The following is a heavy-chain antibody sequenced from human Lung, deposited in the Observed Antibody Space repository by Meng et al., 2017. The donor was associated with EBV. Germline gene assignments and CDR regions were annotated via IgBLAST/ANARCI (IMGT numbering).Heavy chain of an antibody. CDR2: IYDSGST. D-gene: IGHD6-6*01. CDR1: GASIRFGDYY. Sequence: VQWQASGPGTVTSSQTLSPTCTVCGASIRFGDYYWSWTRQHPVKGLEWIGYIYDSGSTSYNPSLISRVTISVDTSRNQFSLKLTSVTAADTAVYYCAREYSSSSGLPGPWGQGTLVTVSS. J-gene: IGHJ5*02. V-gene: IGHV4-30-4*08. CDR3: AREYSSSSGLPGP.